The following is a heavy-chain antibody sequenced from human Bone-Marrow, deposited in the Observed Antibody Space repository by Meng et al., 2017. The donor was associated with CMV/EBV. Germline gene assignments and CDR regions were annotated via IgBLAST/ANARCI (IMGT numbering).Heavy chain of an antibody. V-gene: IGHV3-7*01. CDR1: GFTFSSYW. Sequence: GESLKISCAASGFTFSSYWMSWVRQAPGKGLEWVANIKQDGSEKYYVDSVKGRFTISRDNAKNSLYLQMNSLRAEDTAVYYCASLDIVVVPAAIPYYYGMDVWGQGTTVTVSS. D-gene: IGHD2-2*02. CDR3: ASLDIVVVPAAIPYYYGMDV. CDR2: IKQDGSEK. J-gene: IGHJ6*02.